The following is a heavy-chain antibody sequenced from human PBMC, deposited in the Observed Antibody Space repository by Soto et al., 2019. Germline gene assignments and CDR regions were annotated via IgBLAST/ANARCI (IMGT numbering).Heavy chain of an antibody. J-gene: IGHJ4*02. CDR3: TRQYDILTSNFDY. V-gene: IGHV3-73*01. D-gene: IGHD3-9*01. Sequence: GGSLRLSCAASGFTFSGSAMHWVRQTSGKWLEWVGRIRNKANSYAAAYAASVKDRFAISRDDSKNTAYLQMNSLKTEDTAVYYCTRQYDILTSNFDYWGQGTLVTVSS. CDR2: IRNKANSYAA. CDR1: GFTFSGSA.